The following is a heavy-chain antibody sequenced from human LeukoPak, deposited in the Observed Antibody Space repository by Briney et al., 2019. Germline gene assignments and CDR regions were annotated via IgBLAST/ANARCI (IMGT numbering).Heavy chain of an antibody. Sequence: SETLSLTCTVSGGSISSSSYYWGWIRQPPGKGLEWIGSIYYSGSTYYNPSLKSRVTISVDTSKNQFSLKLSSVTAADTAVYYRARRHEFDWIQDAFDIWGQGTMVTVSS. J-gene: IGHJ3*02. CDR2: IYYSGST. CDR1: GGSISSSSYY. V-gene: IGHV4-39*07. CDR3: ARRHEFDWIQDAFDI. D-gene: IGHD3-9*01.